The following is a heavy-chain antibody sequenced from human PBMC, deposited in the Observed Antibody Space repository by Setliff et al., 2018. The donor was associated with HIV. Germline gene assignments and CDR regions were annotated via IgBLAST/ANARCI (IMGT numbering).Heavy chain of an antibody. Sequence: KVSCKASGGTFSSYAISWVRQAPGQGLDWMGRIIPILGVANYAQRFQGKVTITADKSTSTAYMELTSLRFDDTAVYYCARVRYCSGGSCYGGEYWFDPWGQGTLVTVSS. CDR3: ARVRYCSGGSCYGGEYWFDP. CDR1: GGTFSSYA. V-gene: IGHV1-69*04. CDR2: IIPILGVA. D-gene: IGHD2-15*01. J-gene: IGHJ5*02.